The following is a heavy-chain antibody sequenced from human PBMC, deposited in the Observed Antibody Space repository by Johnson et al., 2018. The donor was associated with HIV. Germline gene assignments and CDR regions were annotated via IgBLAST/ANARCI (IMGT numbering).Heavy chain of an antibody. J-gene: IGHJ3*02. CDR1: GFTVRSNY. CDR2: ISDDVNNK. V-gene: IGHV3-30*18. Sequence: QVQLVESGGGLVQPGGSLRLSCAASGFTVRSNYMSWVRQAPGMGLEWVAIISDDVNNKYYADSVKGRFTISRDNPKNTFYLQMNSLRAEDTAVYYCAKGGAVAGTRDAFDIWGQGTMVTVSS. D-gene: IGHD6-19*01. CDR3: AKGGAVAGTRDAFDI.